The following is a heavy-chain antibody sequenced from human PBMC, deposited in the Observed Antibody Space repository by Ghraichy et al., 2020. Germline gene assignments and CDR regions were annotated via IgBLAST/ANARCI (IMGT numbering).Heavy chain of an antibody. CDR2: ISSSDSTI. Sequence: GGSLRLSCAASGFTFSSYEMNWVRQAPGKGLEWVSYISSSDSTIYYADSVKGRFTISRDNAKNSLYLQMNSLRAEDTAVYYCARELRKVVVTAEDIKTYNWFDPWGQGTLVTVSS. V-gene: IGHV3-48*03. D-gene: IGHD2-21*02. J-gene: IGHJ5*02. CDR3: ARELRKVVVTAEDIKTYNWFDP. CDR1: GFTFSSYE.